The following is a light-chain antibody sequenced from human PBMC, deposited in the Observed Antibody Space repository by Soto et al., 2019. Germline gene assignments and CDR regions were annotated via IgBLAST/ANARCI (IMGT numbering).Light chain of an antibody. V-gene: IGLV2-14*01. J-gene: IGLJ1*01. CDR3: SSHSSSSAYYV. CDR1: SSDIGYYDH. Sequence: QSVLTQPASVSGPPGQSITISCTGTSSDIGYYDHVSWYQHHSGKAPKLIIYEVNNRPSGVSNRFSGSKSVNTASLTISGLQAEDEAEYYCSSHSSSSAYYVFGTGTKVTVL. CDR2: EVN.